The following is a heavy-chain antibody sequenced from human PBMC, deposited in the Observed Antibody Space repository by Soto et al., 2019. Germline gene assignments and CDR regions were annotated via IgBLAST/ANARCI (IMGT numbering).Heavy chain of an antibody. CDR2: ISGGGGST. CDR3: AEDSRGTYAMDV. Sequence: PGGSLRLSCAASGLIFSSYDMTWVRQAPGKGLEWVSAISGGGGSTYYADSVKGRFTISRDNSKNTLYLQMNSLIAEDTAVYYCAEDSRGTYAMDVWGQGTTVTVSS. V-gene: IGHV3-23*01. J-gene: IGHJ6*02. D-gene: IGHD1-1*01. CDR1: GLIFSSYD.